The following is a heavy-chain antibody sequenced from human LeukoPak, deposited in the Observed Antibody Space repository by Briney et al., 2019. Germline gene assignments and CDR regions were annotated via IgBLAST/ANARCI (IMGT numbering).Heavy chain of an antibody. CDR1: GFTFSSYW. CDR3: ASSGSGWYSFDY. CDR2: INQDGNEK. J-gene: IGHJ4*02. D-gene: IGHD6-19*01. V-gene: IGHV3-7*01. Sequence: GGSLRLSCAASGFTFSSYWMTWVRQAPGKGLEWVANINQDGNEKYYVDSVKGRFTISRDNAKNTLYLQMNSLRAEDTAVYYCASSGSGWYSFDYWGQGTLVTVSS.